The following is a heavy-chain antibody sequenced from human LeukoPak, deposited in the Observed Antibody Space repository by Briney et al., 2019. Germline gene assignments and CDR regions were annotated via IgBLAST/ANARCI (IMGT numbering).Heavy chain of an antibody. CDR1: GGSFSGYY. D-gene: IGHD5-18*01. Sequence: SETLSLTSAVNGGSFSGYYWSWIRQPPGKGLEWIGEINHSGSTNYNPSLKSRVTISVDTSKNQFSLKLSSVTAADTAVYYCARGLRGYSYGYRFDYWGQGTLVTVSS. J-gene: IGHJ4*02. V-gene: IGHV4-34*01. CDR2: INHSGST. CDR3: ARGLRGYSYGYRFDY.